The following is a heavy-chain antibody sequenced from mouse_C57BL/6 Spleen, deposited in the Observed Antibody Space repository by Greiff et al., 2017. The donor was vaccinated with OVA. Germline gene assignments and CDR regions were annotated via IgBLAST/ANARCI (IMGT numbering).Heavy chain of an antibody. CDR1: GYTFTSYW. CDR2: IHPTSGST. Sequence: VQLQQPGAELVKPGASVKLSCKASGYTFTSYWMHWVKQRPGQGLEWIGMIHPTSGSTNYNEKFKSKATLTVDKSSSTAYMQLSSLTSEDSAVYYCARNYYGSSYKYFGVWGTGATVTVSS. CDR3: ARNYYGSSYKYFGV. J-gene: IGHJ1*03. D-gene: IGHD1-1*01. V-gene: IGHV1-64*01.